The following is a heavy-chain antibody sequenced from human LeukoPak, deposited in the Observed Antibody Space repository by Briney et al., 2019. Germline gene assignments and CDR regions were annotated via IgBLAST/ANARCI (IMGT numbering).Heavy chain of an antibody. Sequence: ASVKVSCKASGYTFTSYGISWVRQAPGQGVEWMGWISAYNGNTNYAQKLQGRVTMTTDTSTSTAYMELRSLRSDDTAVYYCARVPGIVAATDSFDYWGQGTLVTVSS. CDR2: ISAYNGNT. CDR1: GYTFTSYG. CDR3: ARVPGIVAATDSFDY. V-gene: IGHV1-18*01. D-gene: IGHD1-26*01. J-gene: IGHJ4*02.